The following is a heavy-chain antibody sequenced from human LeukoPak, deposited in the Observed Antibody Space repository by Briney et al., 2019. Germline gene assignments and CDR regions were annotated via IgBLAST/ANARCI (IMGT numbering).Heavy chain of an antibody. CDR3: AKDILAAGLFFDY. J-gene: IGHJ4*02. V-gene: IGHV3-11*01. CDR2: ISSSGSTI. D-gene: IGHD6-13*01. Sequence: GGSLRLSCAASGFTFSDYYMGWIRQAPGKGLEWVSYISSSGSTIHYADSVKGRFTISRDNAKNSLYLQMNTLRAEDTAVYYCAKDILAAGLFFDYWGQGTLVTVSS. CDR1: GFTFSDYY.